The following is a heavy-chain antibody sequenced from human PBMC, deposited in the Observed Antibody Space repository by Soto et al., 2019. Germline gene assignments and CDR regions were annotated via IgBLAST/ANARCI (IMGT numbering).Heavy chain of an antibody. CDR3: ANHPRDGSGIEYYYYGMDV. Sequence: GASVKVYCKASGGTLSSYAISWVRQAPGQRLEWMGGIIPIFGTANYAQKFQGRVTITADESTSTAYMELSSLRSEDTAVYYCANHPRDGSGIEYYYYGMDVWGQGTTVTVSS. CDR2: IIPIFGTA. J-gene: IGHJ6*02. CDR1: GGTLSSYA. D-gene: IGHD3-10*01. V-gene: IGHV1-69*13.